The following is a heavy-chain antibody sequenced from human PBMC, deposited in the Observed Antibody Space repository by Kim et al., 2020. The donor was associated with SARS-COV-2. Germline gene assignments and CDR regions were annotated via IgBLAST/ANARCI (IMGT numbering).Heavy chain of an antibody. CDR2: IDPRDSYT. Sequence: GESLKISCKGTGYSFTSYWISWVCQMPGKGLEWLGRIDPRDSYTNYSPSFQGHVTISADKSISTAYLQWSSLKASDTSKYYCARHWMRYCSSTSCYPDYYGMDVWGQGTAVTVSS. CDR1: GYSFTSYW. V-gene: IGHV5-10-1*01. J-gene: IGHJ6*02. D-gene: IGHD2-2*01. CDR3: ARHWMRYCSSTSCYPDYYGMDV.